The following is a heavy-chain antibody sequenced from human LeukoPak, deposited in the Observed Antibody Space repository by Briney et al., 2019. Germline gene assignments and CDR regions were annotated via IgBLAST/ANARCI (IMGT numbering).Heavy chain of an antibody. V-gene: IGHV1-69*02. D-gene: IGHD4-17*01. CDR2: IIPILGIA. J-gene: IGHJ3*02. CDR1: GDTFSSYT. CDR3: ARTQYDYGDYADAFDI. Sequence: SVKVSCKASGDTFSSYTISWVRQAPGQGLEWMGRIIPILGIANYAQKFQGRVTITAGKSMSTAYMELSRLRSEATAVYYCARTQYDYGDYADAFDIWGQGTMVTVSS.